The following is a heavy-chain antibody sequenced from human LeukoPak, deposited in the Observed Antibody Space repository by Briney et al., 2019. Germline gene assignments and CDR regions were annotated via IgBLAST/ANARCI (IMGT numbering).Heavy chain of an antibody. Sequence: GGSLKLSCAASGFTFSDSAVHWVRQASGKGLEWVCRIRSKANSYATSYPASVTGSFTISRADSKNTAYLQMNRLKTEDTAVYYCRCGGQGYWGQGTLVTVSS. J-gene: IGHJ4*02. V-gene: IGHV3-73*01. CDR3: RCGGQGY. D-gene: IGHD2-21*01. CDR1: GFTFSDSA. CDR2: IRSKANSYAT.